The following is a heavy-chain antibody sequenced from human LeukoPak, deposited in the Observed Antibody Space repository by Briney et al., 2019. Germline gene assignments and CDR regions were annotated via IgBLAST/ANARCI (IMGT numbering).Heavy chain of an antibody. CDR1: GFTFSSYW. CDR2: INNDGSTT. Sequence: GGSLRLPCAASGFTFSSYWMHWVRQAPGKGLVWVSRINNDGSTTNYADSVKGRFTISRDNAKNTLYLQMNSLRAEDTAVYYCARGNKWSFDYWGQGTLVAVSS. CDR3: ARGNKWSFDY. V-gene: IGHV3-74*01. J-gene: IGHJ4*02. D-gene: IGHD2-15*01.